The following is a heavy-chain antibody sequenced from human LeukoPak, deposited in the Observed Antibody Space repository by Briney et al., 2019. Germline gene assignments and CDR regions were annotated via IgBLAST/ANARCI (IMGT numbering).Heavy chain of an antibody. J-gene: IGHJ4*02. D-gene: IGHD3-3*01. Sequence: GGSLRLSCAASGFIFTNYFMSWVRRAPGKGLEWVASIKHDGSEKYCVDSVRGRFTISRDNTMNSLYLQMSSLRAEDTAVYYCATDRGWRTSGYYLYYFEYWGQGTLVTFSS. CDR3: ATDRGWRTSGYYLYYFEY. CDR1: GFIFTNYF. V-gene: IGHV3-7*01. CDR2: IKHDGSEK.